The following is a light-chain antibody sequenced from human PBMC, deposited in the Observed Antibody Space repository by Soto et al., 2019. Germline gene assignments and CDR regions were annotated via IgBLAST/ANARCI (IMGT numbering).Light chain of an antibody. J-gene: IGLJ3*02. CDR3: NSYSRYSVLV. CDR2: EVS. Sequence: QSALTQPASVSGYPGQSITIPCTGTSSDIGGYKYVSWYQQHPGKAPKLIIFEVSNRPSGVSDRFSGSNSGNTASLTTSGLQAEEEADYYCNSYSRYSVLVFGGGTKLTVL. V-gene: IGLV2-14*01. CDR1: SSDIGGYKY.